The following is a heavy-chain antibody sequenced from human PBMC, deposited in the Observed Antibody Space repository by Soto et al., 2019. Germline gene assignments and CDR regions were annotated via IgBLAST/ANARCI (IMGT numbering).Heavy chain of an antibody. CDR2: IRSKANNYAT. Sequence: EVQLVESGGGLVQPGGSLKVSCAASGFTFSDSSMHWVRQASGKGLEWVARIRSKANNYATGYAASVKGRFTISRDDSXKXEYLQMNSLKPEDTAIYYCTRADFVLVPAAIDAFDIWGQGTTVIVSS. CDR1: GFTFSDSS. V-gene: IGHV3-73*01. J-gene: IGHJ3*02. CDR3: TRADFVLVPAAIDAFDI. D-gene: IGHD2-2*01.